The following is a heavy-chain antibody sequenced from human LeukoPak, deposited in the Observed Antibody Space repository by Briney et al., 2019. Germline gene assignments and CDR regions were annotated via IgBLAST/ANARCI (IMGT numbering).Heavy chain of an antibody. CDR3: ARGGVDFWSGSLKFDY. D-gene: IGHD3-3*01. CDR2: IIPILGIA. V-gene: IGHV1-69*04. CDR1: GGTFGSYA. Sequence: SVKVSCKASGGTFGSYAISWVRQAPGQGLEWMGRIIPILGIANYAQKFQGRVTITADKSTSTAYMELSSLRSEDTAVYYCARGGVDFWSGSLKFDYWGQGTLVTVSS. J-gene: IGHJ4*02.